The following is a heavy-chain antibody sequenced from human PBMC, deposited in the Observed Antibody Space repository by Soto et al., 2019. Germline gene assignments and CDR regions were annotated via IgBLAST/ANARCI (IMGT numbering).Heavy chain of an antibody. V-gene: IGHV4-39*01. D-gene: IGHD2-21*02. Sequence: QLQLQESGPGLVKPSETLSLTCTVSGGSISSSSYYRGWIRQPPGKGLEWIGSIYYSGSTCYNPSLKSRVTISVDTSKNQFSLKLSSVTAADTAVYYCARQRDPYYFDYWGQGTLVTVSS. J-gene: IGHJ4*02. CDR2: IYYSGST. CDR3: ARQRDPYYFDY. CDR1: GGSISSSSYY.